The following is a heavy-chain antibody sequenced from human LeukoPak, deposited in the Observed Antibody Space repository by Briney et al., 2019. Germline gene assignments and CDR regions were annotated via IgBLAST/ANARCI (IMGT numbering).Heavy chain of an antibody. D-gene: IGHD3-10*01. J-gene: IGHJ4*02. CDR2: IYYSGST. Sequence: SETLSLTCTVSGGSISSGAYYWSWIRQHPGKGLEYIVYIYYSGSTYYNPSLKSRVTISVDTSKNQFSLKLSSETAADTAVYYCAWWGRGVFDHWGQGTLVTVSS. V-gene: IGHV4-31*03. CDR1: GGSISSGAYY. CDR3: AWWGRGVFDH.